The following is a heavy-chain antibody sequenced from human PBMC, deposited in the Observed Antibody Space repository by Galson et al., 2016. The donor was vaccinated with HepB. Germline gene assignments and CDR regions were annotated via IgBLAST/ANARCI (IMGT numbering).Heavy chain of an antibody. CDR1: GFTFRNYG. Sequence: GFTFRNYGMTWVRQAPGKGLEVVSSISRSGDSTDYADSVKGRFTISRDNSKNTLSLQMNSLTADDTAIYYCVQGSTAPAVWGKGTTVTVSS. CDR2: ISRSGDST. V-gene: IGHV3-23*01. D-gene: IGHD2-2*01. J-gene: IGHJ6*04. CDR3: VQGSTAPAV.